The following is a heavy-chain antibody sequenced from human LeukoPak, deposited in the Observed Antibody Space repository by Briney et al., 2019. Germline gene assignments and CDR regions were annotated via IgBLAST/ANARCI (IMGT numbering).Heavy chain of an antibody. CDR3: ARDGNNVRGWNPILDAFDI. J-gene: IGHJ3*02. CDR2: ISSSDNHL. Sequence: GGSLRLSCAASGFAFSSYSMNWVRQAPGKGLEWVSSISSSDNHLYYADSVKGRFTISRDNAKNSLYLQMNSLRAEDTAVYYCARDGNNVRGWNPILDAFDIWGQGTMVTVSS. CDR1: GFAFSSYS. D-gene: IGHD3-3*01. V-gene: IGHV3-21*04.